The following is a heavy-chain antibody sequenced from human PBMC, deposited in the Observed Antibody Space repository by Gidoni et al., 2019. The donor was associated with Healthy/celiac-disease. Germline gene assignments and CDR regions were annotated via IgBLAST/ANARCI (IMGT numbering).Heavy chain of an antibody. V-gene: IGHV3-9*01. CDR1: GFTFDDYA. CDR2: ISWMSGII. Sequence: EVQLVESGGGLVQPGRSLRLSCAASGFTFDDYAMTWVRQAPGKGLEWFSGISWMSGIIGHADSVKGRFTISRDNAKNSLYLQMNSLRAEDTALYYCAKYIVVVPAAMKQRDYYYGIDVRGQGTTVTVSS. CDR3: AKYIVVVPAAMKQRDYYYGIDV. D-gene: IGHD2-2*01. J-gene: IGHJ6*02.